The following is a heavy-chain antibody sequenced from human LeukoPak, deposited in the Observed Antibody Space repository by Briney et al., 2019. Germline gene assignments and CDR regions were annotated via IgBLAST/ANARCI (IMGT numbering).Heavy chain of an antibody. CDR1: GGSFSGYY. CDR2: IYYSGST. J-gene: IGHJ4*02. D-gene: IGHD6-19*01. CDR3: ARVGSGWYRYFDY. Sequence: SETLSFTCAVYGGSFSGYYWSWIRQPPGKGLEWIGYIYYSGSTNYNPSLKSRVTISVDTSKNQFSLKLSSVTAADTAVYYCARVGSGWYRYFDYWGQGTLVTVSS. V-gene: IGHV4-59*01.